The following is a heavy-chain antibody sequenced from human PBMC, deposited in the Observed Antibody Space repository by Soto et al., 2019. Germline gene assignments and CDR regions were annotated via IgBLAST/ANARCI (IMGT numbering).Heavy chain of an antibody. J-gene: IGHJ3*02. V-gene: IGHV4-59*08. CDR1: GGSISSYY. CDR3: ARPRYCSSTSCDAFDI. D-gene: IGHD2-2*01. CDR2: IYYSGST. Sequence: SETLSLTYTVSGGSISSYYWSWIRQPPGKGLEWIGYIYYSGSTNYNPSLKSRVTISVDTSKNQFSLKLSSVTAADTAVYYCARPRYCSSTSCDAFDIWGQGTMVTVSS.